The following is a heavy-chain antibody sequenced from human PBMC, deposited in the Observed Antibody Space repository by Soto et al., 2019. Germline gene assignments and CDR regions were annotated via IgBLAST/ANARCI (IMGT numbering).Heavy chain of an antibody. CDR2: IYYSGST. CDR1: GGSISSSSYY. CDR3: ARHVSGFGELGFDI. D-gene: IGHD3-10*01. V-gene: IGHV4-39*01. Sequence: QLQLQESGPGLVKPSETLSLTCTVSGGSISSSSYYWGWIRQPPGKGLEWIGSIYYSGSTYYNPSLKSRVTISVDTSKNQFSLKRSSVTAADTAVYYCARHVSGFGELGFDIWGQGTMVTVSS. J-gene: IGHJ3*02.